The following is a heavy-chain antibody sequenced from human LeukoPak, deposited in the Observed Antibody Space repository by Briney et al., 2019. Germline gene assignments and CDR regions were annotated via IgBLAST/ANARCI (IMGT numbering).Heavy chain of an antibody. CDR3: TRDPRSYYYDSSGYPGY. V-gene: IGHV3-73*01. J-gene: IGHJ4*02. CDR2: IRSKANNYAT. D-gene: IGHD3-22*01. Sequence: PGGSLRLSCVASGFIFSDSGVHWVRQASGKGLEWVGRIRSKANNYATAYATSVKDRFTFSREDSKNTAYLQMNSLKTEDTAVYYCTRDPRSYYYDSSGYPGYWGQGTLVTVSS. CDR1: GFIFSDSG.